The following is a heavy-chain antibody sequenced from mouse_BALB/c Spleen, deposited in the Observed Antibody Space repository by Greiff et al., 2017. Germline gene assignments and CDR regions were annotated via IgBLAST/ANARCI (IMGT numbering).Heavy chain of an antibody. V-gene: IGHV1-7*01. CDR2: INPSTGYT. CDR1: GYTFTSYW. CDR3: ARDLFGYGGRNVFAY. D-gene: IGHD1-1*01. J-gene: IGHJ3*01. Sequence: VQLQQSGAELAKPGASVKMSCKASGYTFTSYWMHWVKQRPGQGLEWIGYINPSTGYTEYNQKFKDKATLTADKSSSTAYMQLSSLTSEDSAVYYCARDLFGYGGRNVFAYWGQGTLVTVSA.